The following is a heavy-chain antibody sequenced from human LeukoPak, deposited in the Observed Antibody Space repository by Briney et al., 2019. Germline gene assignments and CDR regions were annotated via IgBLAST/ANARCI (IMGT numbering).Heavy chain of an antibody. D-gene: IGHD2-2*01. J-gene: IGHJ6*02. V-gene: IGHV3-23*01. CDR2: ISGSGGGT. Sequence: GGSLRLSCEASGFTFSSYAMSWVRQAPGQGLEWVSAISGSGGGTYYADSVKGRFTISRDTSKNTLYLQMNSLRAEDTAVYYCARAPGDIVVVPAANRYYYYGMDVWGQGTTVTVSS. CDR3: ARAPGDIVVVPAANRYYYYGMDV. CDR1: GFTFSSYA.